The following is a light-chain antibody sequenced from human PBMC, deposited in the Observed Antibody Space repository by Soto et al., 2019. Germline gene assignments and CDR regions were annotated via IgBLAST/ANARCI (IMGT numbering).Light chain of an antibody. CDR3: QQYGRSGT. CDR1: QSVSSN. Sequence: EVVLTQSQYTLSVSPGERATLSCSASQSVSSNLAWYQQKPGQAPRLLIYGASNRATGIPDRFSGSGSGTDFTLTISRLEPEDFAVYYCQQYGRSGTFGQGSMVDVK. J-gene: IGKJ1*01. V-gene: IGKV3-20*01. CDR2: GAS.